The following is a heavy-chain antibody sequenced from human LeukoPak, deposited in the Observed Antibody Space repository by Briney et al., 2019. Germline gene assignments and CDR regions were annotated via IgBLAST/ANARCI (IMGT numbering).Heavy chain of an antibody. D-gene: IGHD3-10*01. CDR1: GFIFSSYG. V-gene: IGHV3-48*04. Sequence: PGRSLRLSCAASGFIFSSYGMNRVRHAPGKGLEWVSYISGTGTTIYYADSVKGRFTISRDNAKYSLHLQMDSLRADDTAVYSCARGGLGSWTFDSWGQGTLVTVSS. CDR3: ARGGLGSWTFDS. J-gene: IGHJ5*01. CDR2: ISGTGTTI.